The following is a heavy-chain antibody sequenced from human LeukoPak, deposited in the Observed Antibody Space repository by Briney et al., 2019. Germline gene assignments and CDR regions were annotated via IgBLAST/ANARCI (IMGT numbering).Heavy chain of an antibody. CDR2: ISYDGSNK. V-gene: IGHV3-30*04. J-gene: IGHJ4*02. CDR3: ARNAEYFDY. D-gene: IGHD2-8*01. Sequence: GGSLRLSCAASGFTFSSYAMHWVRQAPGKGLEWVAVISYDGSNKYYADSVKGRFTISRDNSKNTLYLQMNSLRAEDTAVYYCARNAEYFDYCVQGTLLSVSS. CDR1: GFTFSSYA.